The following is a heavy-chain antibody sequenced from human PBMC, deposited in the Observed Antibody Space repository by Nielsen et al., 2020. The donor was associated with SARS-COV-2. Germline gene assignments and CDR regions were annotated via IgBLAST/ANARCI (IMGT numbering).Heavy chain of an antibody. CDR3: ARGLSLSQPPLTNDY. CDR1: GFTFSSYG. CDR2: ISYDGSNK. V-gene: IGHV3-30*03. J-gene: IGHJ4*02. Sequence: GESLKISCAASGFTFSSYGMHWVRQAPGKGLEWVAVISYDGSNKYYADSVKGRFTISRDNSKNTLYLQMNSLRAEDTAVYYCARGLSLSQPPLTNDYWGQGTLVTVSS. D-gene: IGHD2/OR15-2a*01.